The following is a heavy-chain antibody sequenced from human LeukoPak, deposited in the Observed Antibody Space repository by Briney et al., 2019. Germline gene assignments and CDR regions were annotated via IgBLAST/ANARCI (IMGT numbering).Heavy chain of an antibody. V-gene: IGHV4-4*07. Sequence: SETLSLTCTVSGGSISNYYWSWIRQSAGKGLEWIGHISVSGITDYNPSLESRLTMSIDTSKNQFSLRLTSVTAADTAVYYCARDPGQWLAPHGVPWGQGVLSPSPQ. J-gene: IGHJ5*02. D-gene: IGHD6-19*01. CDR2: ISVSGIT. CDR3: ARDPGQWLAPHGVP. CDR1: GGSISNYY.